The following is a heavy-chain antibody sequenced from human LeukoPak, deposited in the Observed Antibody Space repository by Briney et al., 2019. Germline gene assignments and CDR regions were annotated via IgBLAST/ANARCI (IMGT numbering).Heavy chain of an antibody. V-gene: IGHV3-66*01. J-gene: IGHJ4*02. CDR1: GFTVSSNY. Sequence: PGGSLRLSCAASGFTVSSNYMNWVRQAPGKGLEWVSVIYSGGSTYYADSVKGRFTISRDNSKNTLYLQMNSLRAEDTAVYYCARSYYGSGSQFDYWGQGTLVTVSS. D-gene: IGHD3-10*01. CDR3: ARSYYGSGSQFDY. CDR2: IYSGGST.